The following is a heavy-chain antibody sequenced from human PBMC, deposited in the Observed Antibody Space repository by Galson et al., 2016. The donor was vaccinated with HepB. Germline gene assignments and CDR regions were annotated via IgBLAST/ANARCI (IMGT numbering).Heavy chain of an antibody. D-gene: IGHD6-19*01. CDR1: GVTFSNYA. J-gene: IGHJ6*02. CDR2: FIPIFHTP. Sequence: SVKVSCKASGVTFSNYAINWVRQAPGQGLEWKGGFIPIFHTPIYAQKFQGRITITADESTSTSYMELRSLKSGDTALYDCARGGQWLVRSPGQTYAMDVWGQGTTVTV. V-gene: IGHV1-69*13. CDR3: ARGGQWLVRSPGQTYAMDV.